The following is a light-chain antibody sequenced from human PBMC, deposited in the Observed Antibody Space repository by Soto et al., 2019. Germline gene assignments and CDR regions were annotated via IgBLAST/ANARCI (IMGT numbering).Light chain of an antibody. CDR1: QSVGRSY. CDR3: KQYGSSPTT. V-gene: IGKV3-20*01. CDR2: DAS. Sequence: EIVLTQSPGTLSLSPGERATLSCRASQSVGRSYLAWHQQKPGQAPRLLIYDASNRPADIPDRFSGSGSGTDFTLSISRLEPEDSAVYFCKQYGSSPTTFGQGTKVEI. J-gene: IGKJ1*01.